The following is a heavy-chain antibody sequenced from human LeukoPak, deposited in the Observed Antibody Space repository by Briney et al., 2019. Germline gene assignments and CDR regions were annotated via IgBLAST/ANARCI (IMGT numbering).Heavy chain of an antibody. CDR2: ISSSGSTM. CDR3: ARDLLETRTIDY. V-gene: IGHV3-48*03. Sequence: GGSLRLSCAASGFTFSSYEMNWVRQAPGKGLEWVSYISSSGSTMYYADSVKGRFTISRDNAKNSLYLQMNSLRAEDTAVYYCARDLLETRTIDYWGQGTLVTVSS. CDR1: GFTFSSYE. J-gene: IGHJ4*02. D-gene: IGHD1-1*01.